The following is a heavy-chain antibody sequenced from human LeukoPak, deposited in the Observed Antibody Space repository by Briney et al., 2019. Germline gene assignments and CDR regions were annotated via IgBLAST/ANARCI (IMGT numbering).Heavy chain of an antibody. Sequence: GGSLRLSCVASGFAFSRYAMSWVRQAPGKGLEWVSGVSGSGSHTADADSVKGRFTISRDNSRNTLYLQMHSLRADDTAVYYCTKESDYSNAAPEWGFDSWGQGTLVTVSS. D-gene: IGHD3-3*01. CDR2: VSGSGSHT. CDR1: GFAFSRYA. V-gene: IGHV3-23*01. J-gene: IGHJ4*02. CDR3: TKESDYSNAAPEWGFDS.